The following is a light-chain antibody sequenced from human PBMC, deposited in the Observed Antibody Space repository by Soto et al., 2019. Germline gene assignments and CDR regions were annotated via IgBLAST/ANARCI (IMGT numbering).Light chain of an antibody. V-gene: IGLV3-21*02. CDR1: DIGSKG. J-gene: IGLJ3*02. CDR2: DDS. CDR3: QLWDAGSV. Sequence: SYELTQPPSVSVAPGQTARITCGGDDIGSKGVHWYQQKPGQAPVVVVYDDSDRPSGIPERFSGSNSGNTATLTISWVEAGDEADYYCQLWDAGSVFGGGTKLTVL.